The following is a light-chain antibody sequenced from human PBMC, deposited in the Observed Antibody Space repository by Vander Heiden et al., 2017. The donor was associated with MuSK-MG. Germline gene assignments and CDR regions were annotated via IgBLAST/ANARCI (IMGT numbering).Light chain of an antibody. Sequence: SPSSLSASVGDRVTITCRASQSITNSLNWYQHKPGKAPNLLIYAASTLQSGVPSRFSGSGSGTDFTLTISRLQPEDFASYYCQQSHSFPRTFGQGTKV. CDR1: QSITNS. CDR3: QQSHSFPRT. CDR2: AAS. J-gene: IGKJ1*01. V-gene: IGKV1-39*01.